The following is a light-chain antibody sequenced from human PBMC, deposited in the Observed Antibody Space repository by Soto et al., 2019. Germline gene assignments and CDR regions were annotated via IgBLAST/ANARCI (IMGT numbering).Light chain of an antibody. Sequence: EIVLTQSPSTLSLSPGDRAPLSRRASPSVSSNLAWYQQRPGQAPLLVIYGASTRATGIPDMFSGGGSGTEFTLTISRLKSEDFAVYYCQQYNSWPQITFGQGTRLEIK. CDR3: QQYNSWPQIT. J-gene: IGKJ5*01. V-gene: IGKV3-15*01. CDR1: PSVSSN. CDR2: GAS.